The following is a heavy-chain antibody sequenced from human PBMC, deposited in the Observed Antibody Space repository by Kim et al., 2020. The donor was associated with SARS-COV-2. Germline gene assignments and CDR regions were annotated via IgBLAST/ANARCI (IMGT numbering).Heavy chain of an antibody. CDR2: IYYSGST. V-gene: IGHV4-39*01. CDR3: ARQGLLWFGESTYYFDY. D-gene: IGHD3-10*01. J-gene: IGHJ4*02. Sequence: SETLSLTCTVSGGSISSSSYYWGWIRQPPGKGQEWIGSIYYSGSTYNNPSLKSRVTISVNTSKHQFSLKLRCVTAADTAVYYCARQGLLWFGESTYYFDYWGQGTLVTVSS. CDR1: GGSISSSSYY.